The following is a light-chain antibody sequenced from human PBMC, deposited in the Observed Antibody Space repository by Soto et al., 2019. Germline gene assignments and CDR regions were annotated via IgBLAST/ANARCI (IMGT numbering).Light chain of an antibody. Sequence: EIVLTQSAGTLSLCPGQRASLXCRASHRFSAGDIAWDQQKPGKVPTFLXXGLSSRATGIQERFIGSGSGKGFTLNISRLEPEEFAVYHCKQYGSSPLITFGQGTRLEIK. J-gene: IGKJ5*01. CDR1: HRFSAGD. CDR3: KQYGSSPLIT. CDR2: GLS. V-gene: IGKV3-20*01.